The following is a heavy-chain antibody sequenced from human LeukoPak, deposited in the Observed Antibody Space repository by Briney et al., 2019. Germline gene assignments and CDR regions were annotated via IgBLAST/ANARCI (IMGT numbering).Heavy chain of an antibody. CDR3: ARHLYGSGTPFDY. J-gene: IGHJ4*02. CDR1: GGSISSSSYY. Sequence: SETLSLTCTISGGSISSSSYYWGWIRQPPGKGLEWIGSIYYSGSTYYNPSLKSRVTISVDTSKNQFSLKLSSVTAADTAVYYWARHLYGSGTPFDYGGRGPLVPFS. D-gene: IGHD3-10*01. V-gene: IGHV4-39*01. CDR2: IYYSGST.